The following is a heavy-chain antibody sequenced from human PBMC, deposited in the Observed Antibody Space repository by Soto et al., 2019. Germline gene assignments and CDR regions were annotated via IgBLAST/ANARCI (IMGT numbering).Heavy chain of an antibody. CDR1: GFTFSSYS. CDR2: ISSSSSYI. D-gene: IGHD6-19*01. CDR3: AREPRRAVSGINWFGP. J-gene: IGHJ5*02. Sequence: GGSLRLSCAASGFTFSSYSMNWVRQAPGKGLEWVSSISSSSSYIYYADSVKGRFTISRYNAKNSLYLQMYSLRAEDTAVHYCAREPRRAVSGINWFGPWRQGTLVAVCS. V-gene: IGHV3-21*01.